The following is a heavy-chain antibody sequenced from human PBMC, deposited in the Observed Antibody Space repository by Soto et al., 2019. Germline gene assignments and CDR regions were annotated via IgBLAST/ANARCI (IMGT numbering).Heavy chain of an antibody. CDR2: INHSGST. D-gene: IGHD2-2*01. CDR1: GGSFSGYY. CDR3: ARGRDIVVVPAARANWFDP. J-gene: IGHJ5*02. Sequence: SETLSLTCAVYGGSFSGYYWSWIRQPPGKGLEWIGEINHSGSTNYNPSLKSRVTISVDTSKNQFSMKLSSVTAADTAVYYCARGRDIVVVPAARANWFDPWGQGTLVTVSS. V-gene: IGHV4-34*01.